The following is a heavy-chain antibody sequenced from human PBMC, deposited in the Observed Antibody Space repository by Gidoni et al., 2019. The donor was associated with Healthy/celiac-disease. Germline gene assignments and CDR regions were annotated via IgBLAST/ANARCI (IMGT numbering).Heavy chain of an antibody. V-gene: IGHV3-23*01. CDR3: AKEAYCSGGSCYQSTWFDP. CDR1: GFTFSSYA. D-gene: IGHD2-15*01. CDR2: ISGSGGST. Sequence: EVQLLESGGGLVQPGGSLRLSCAASGFTFSSYAMSWVRQAPGKGLEWVSAISGSGGSTYYADSVKGRFTISRDNSKNTLYLQMNSRRAEDTAVYYCAKEAYCSGGSCYQSTWFDPWGQGTLVTVSS. J-gene: IGHJ5*02.